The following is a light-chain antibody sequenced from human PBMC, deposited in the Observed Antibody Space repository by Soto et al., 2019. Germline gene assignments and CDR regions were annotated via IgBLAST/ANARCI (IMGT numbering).Light chain of an antibody. Sequence: DIQMTQSPSTLSASVGDRVTITCRDSQSISSWLAWYQQKPGKAPKLLIYDASSLESGVPSRFSGSGSGTAFTLTISSLQPDDFATYYCQQYNSYSETFGQGTKVEIK. CDR3: QQYNSYSET. J-gene: IGKJ1*01. CDR2: DAS. V-gene: IGKV1-5*01. CDR1: QSISSW.